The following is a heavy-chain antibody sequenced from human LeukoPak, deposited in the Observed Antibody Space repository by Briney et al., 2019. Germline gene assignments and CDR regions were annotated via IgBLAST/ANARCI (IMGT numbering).Heavy chain of an antibody. J-gene: IGHJ4*02. V-gene: IGHV4-39*01. CDR1: GGSISSSSYY. CDR3: ARRGYDSSGYYRNY. CDR2: IYYSGST. Sequence: SETLSLTCTVSGGSISSSSYYWGWIRQPPGKGLEWIGGIYYSGSTYYNPSLKSRVTISVDTSKNQFSLKLSSVTAADTAVYYCARRGYDSSGYYRNYWGQGTLVTVSS. D-gene: IGHD3-22*01.